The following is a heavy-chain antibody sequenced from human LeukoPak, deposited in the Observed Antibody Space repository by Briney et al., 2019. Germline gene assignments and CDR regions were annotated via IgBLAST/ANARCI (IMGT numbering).Heavy chain of an antibody. CDR3: ARVATNDAFDI. V-gene: IGHV3-21*01. D-gene: IGHD5-12*01. CDR2: ISSSSSYI. J-gene: IGHJ3*02. CDR1: GFTFSSYS. Sequence: GGSLRLSCAASGFTFSSYSMNWVRQAPGKGLEWVSPISSSSSYIYYADSVKGRFTISRDNAGNSLYLQMNSLRAEDTALYYCARVATNDAFDIWGQGTMVTVSS.